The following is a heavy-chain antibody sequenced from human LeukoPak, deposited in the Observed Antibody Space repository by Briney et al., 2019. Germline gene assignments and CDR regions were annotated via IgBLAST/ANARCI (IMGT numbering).Heavy chain of an antibody. J-gene: IGHJ6*03. Sequence: ASVKVSCKASGYTFTSYGISWVRQAPGQGLEWMGWISAYNGNTNYAQKLQGRVTMTTDTSTSTAYMELRSLRSDDTAVYYCARGLPSNYYYYYYYMDVRGKGTTVTVSS. V-gene: IGHV1-18*01. CDR3: ARGLPSNYYYYYYYMDV. D-gene: IGHD4/OR15-4a*01. CDR2: ISAYNGNT. CDR1: GYTFTSYG.